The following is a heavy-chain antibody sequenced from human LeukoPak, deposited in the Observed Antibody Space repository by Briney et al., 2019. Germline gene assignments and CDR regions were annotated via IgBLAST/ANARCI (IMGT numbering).Heavy chain of an antibody. CDR2: IYTTGST. J-gene: IGHJ3*01. D-gene: IGHD3-10*01. CDR3: ARAIRGEPYTFDL. CDR1: GGSISSYY. V-gene: IGHV4-4*07. Sequence: SETLSLTCNVSGGSISSYYWSWIRQPAGKGLEWIGRIYTTGSTNYNSSLKSRVTMSVDTSKNQFSLKLSSVTAADTAVYYCARAIRGEPYTFDLWGQGTMVIVSS.